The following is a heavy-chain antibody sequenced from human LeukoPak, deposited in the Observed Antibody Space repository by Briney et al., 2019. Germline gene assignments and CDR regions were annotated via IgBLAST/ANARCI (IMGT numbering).Heavy chain of an antibody. V-gene: IGHV3-74*01. J-gene: IGHJ4*02. CDR2: INGDGSET. CDR3: ARVRRGDDFNPFDY. CDR1: GFTFSNFW. D-gene: IGHD3-16*01. Sequence: PGGSLRLSCAASGFTFSNFWIYWVRHAGGKGMVWVSRINGDGSETIHADSVKGRFTISRDNAKNTLYLQMNSLRTEDTAVYYCARVRRGDDFNPFDYWGQGTLVTVSS.